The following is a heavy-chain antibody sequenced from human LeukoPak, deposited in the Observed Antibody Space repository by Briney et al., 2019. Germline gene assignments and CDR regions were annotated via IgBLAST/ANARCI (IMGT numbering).Heavy chain of an antibody. Sequence: GGCLRLSCADSGFTFNSYWMGWVRQTPGKGLEWVANIKHDGSEKYYVDSVEGRFTISRDNAKNSLFLQMNSLRAEDTAVYYCARDSGHTGYDLLDYWGQGTLVTVSS. J-gene: IGHJ4*02. V-gene: IGHV3-7*01. CDR3: ARDSGHTGYDLLDY. D-gene: IGHD5-12*01. CDR2: IKHDGSEK. CDR1: GFTFNSYW.